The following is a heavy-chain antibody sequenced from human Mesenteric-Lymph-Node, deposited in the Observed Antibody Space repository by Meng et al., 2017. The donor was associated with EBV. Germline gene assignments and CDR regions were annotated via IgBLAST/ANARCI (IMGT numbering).Heavy chain of an antibody. CDR3: SNLPYHY. V-gene: IGHV3-11*01. J-gene: IGHJ4*01. CDR1: GITFSDYY. CDR2: VSSSGSTI. Sequence: EFGGGFVPRGGSLRLSCVASGITFSDYYMSWIRQAPGKGLDWISYVSSSGSTIYYADSVEGRFTVSRDSAKNSLFLLMNSLRAEDTAVYYCSNLPYHYWGQGTLVTVSS. D-gene: IGHD2-2*01.